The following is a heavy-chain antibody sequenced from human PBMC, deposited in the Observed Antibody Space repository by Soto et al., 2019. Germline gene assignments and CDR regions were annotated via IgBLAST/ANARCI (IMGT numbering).Heavy chain of an antibody. V-gene: IGHV1-69*10. D-gene: IGHD4-4*01. CDR3: ARGAMSPYTYYMDV. J-gene: IGHJ6*03. Sequence: SVKVSCKASGGTFSSYAISWVRQAPGQRLEWMGWIIPIIGKANYSQKFQGRVTITADTSTSTAYMELSSLRSEDTAVYYCARGAMSPYTYYMDVWGKGTTVTVSS. CDR2: IIPIIGKA. CDR1: GGTFSSYA.